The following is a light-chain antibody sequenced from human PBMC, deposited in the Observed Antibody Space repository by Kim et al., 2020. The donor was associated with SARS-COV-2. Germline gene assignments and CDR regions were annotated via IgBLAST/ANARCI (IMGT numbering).Light chain of an antibody. Sequence: LSPGERSTLSCRASQSVSGSKLVRYQQKPGQAPRLLIYGASSRATGIPDRFSGSGSGTDFTLTSSRLEPEDVAVYYCQQYGSSPRTFGQGTKLEI. V-gene: IGKV3-20*01. CDR3: QQYGSSPRT. CDR1: QSVSGSK. CDR2: GAS. J-gene: IGKJ2*01.